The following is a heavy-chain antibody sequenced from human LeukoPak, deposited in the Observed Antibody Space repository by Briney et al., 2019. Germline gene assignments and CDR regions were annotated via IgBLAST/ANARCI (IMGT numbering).Heavy chain of an antibody. CDR2: ISSDSSYI. CDR1: GFNFNTYT. J-gene: IGHJ4*02. CDR3: ARGLRDGYNPAHFDY. Sequence: GGSLRLSCAASGFNFNTYTMNWVRQAPGKGLEWVSSISSDSSYIYYADAVHGRFTVSRDNAKNSLYLQMNSLRAEDTAVYYCARGLRDGYNPAHFDYWGQGTLVTVSS. V-gene: IGHV3-21*01. D-gene: IGHD5-24*01.